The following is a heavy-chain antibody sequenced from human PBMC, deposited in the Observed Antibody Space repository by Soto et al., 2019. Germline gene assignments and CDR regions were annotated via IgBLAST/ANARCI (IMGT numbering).Heavy chain of an antibody. J-gene: IGHJ6*03. CDR2: ISAYNDNT. V-gene: IGHV1-18*01. D-gene: IGHD2-15*01. Sequence: ASVKVSCKASGYTFTSYGISWVRQAPGQGLEWMGWISAYNDNTKYAQKLQDRITMTTDTSMSTVYMELRSLRSDDTAVYYCARLIGYCSGGSCDYYYMDVWGKGTTVTVSS. CDR1: GYTFTSYG. CDR3: ARLIGYCSGGSCDYYYMDV.